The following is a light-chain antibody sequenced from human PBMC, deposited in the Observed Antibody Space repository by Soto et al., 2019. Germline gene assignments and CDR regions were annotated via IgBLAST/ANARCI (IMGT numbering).Light chain of an antibody. Sequence: QSVLTQPPSASGYPGQSVTISCTGTSSDVGGYSYVSWYQQHPGKVPRLMVFEVSKRPSGVPDRFSGSKSGNTASLTVSGLQAEDEADYYCASYAGSNSVVFGGGTKLTVL. V-gene: IGLV2-8*01. CDR1: SSDVGGYSY. CDR2: EVS. CDR3: ASYAGSNSVV. J-gene: IGLJ2*01.